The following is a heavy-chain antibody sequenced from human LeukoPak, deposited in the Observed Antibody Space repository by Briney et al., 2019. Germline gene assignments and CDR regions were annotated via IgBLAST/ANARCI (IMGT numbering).Heavy chain of an antibody. CDR2: ITWNGGST. J-gene: IGHJ4*02. V-gene: IGHV3-20*04. Sequence: GGSLRLSCAASGLTVDDSGMSCVRQVPGKGLEWVSGITWNGGSTGYADSVKGRCTNSRDSAKNSLYLQRNSVSAEDSALYYCARGRYTFIAVDYFDYWGQGTLVTVSS. CDR3: ARGRYTFIAVDYFDY. D-gene: IGHD6-19*01. CDR1: GLTVDDSG.